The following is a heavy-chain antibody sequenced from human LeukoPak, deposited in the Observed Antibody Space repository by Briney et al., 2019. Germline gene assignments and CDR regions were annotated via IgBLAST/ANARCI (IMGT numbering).Heavy chain of an antibody. CDR2: INSDGSEG. CDR3: ARSSYSSSSSV. Sequence: GGSLRLSCAVSGFTFSGFWMSWFRQAPGKGLEWVASINSDGSEGYYADVVKGRFTISRDNAKNSLYLQINSLRAEDTAVYYCARSSYSSSSSVWGQGTMVTVSS. D-gene: IGHD6-6*01. V-gene: IGHV3-7*03. J-gene: IGHJ3*01. CDR1: GFTFSGFW.